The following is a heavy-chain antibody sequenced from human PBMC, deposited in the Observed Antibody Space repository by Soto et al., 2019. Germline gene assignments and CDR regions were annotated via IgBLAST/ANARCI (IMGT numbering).Heavy chain of an antibody. CDR2: IHYSGKT. J-gene: IGHJ5*02. V-gene: IGHV4-30-4*01. CDR3: ARDTYPWHNWLDT. Sequence: QVQLQESGPGLVTPSQTLSLTCTVSGGSISSDDYYWNWIRKSPGKGLEWIGYIHYSGKTNYNPSFKSRVTISLDTSKNHFSLRLASVTAADTAVYFCARDTYPWHNWLDTWGKGALVTVSS. CDR1: GGSISSDDYY.